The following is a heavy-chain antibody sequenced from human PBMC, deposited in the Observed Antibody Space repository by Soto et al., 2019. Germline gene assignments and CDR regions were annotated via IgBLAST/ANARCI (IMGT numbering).Heavy chain of an antibody. CDR2: MKSNGAT. CDR1: GFTFNNAW. CDR3: TADLSPPEGPSYPIDY. Sequence: EVQLVGSGGGLVTPGGSLRLSCVVSGFTFNNAWMNWVRQAPGKGLEWVGRMKSNGATDYAAFVKGRFTFSRDDSRGTLYLQMNSLETEDTAVYYCTADLSPPEGPSYPIDYWGQGTLVTVSS. V-gene: IGHV3-15*01. D-gene: IGHD1-26*01. J-gene: IGHJ4*02.